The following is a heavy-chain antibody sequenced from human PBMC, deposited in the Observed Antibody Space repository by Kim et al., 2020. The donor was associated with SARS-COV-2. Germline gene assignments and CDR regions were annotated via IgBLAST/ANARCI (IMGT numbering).Heavy chain of an antibody. D-gene: IGHD5-12*01. CDR1: GFTVSSNY. CDR3: ARERGDNVDIVATVWGIGRAFDI. V-gene: IGHV3-66*02. CDR2: IYSGGST. Sequence: GGSLRLSCAASGFTVSSNYMSWVRQAPGKGLEWVSVIYSGGSTYYADSVKGRFTISRDNSKNTLYLQMNSLRAEDTAVYYCARERGDNVDIVATVWGIGRAFDIWGQGTMVTLSS. J-gene: IGHJ3*02.